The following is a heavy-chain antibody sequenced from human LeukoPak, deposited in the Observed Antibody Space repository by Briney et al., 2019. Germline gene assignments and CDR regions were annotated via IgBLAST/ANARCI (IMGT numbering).Heavy chain of an antibody. CDR2: IIPIFGTA. CDR3: ARAWGRSYCGGDCYYDSFDI. V-gene: IGHV1-69*13. Sequence: SVKVSCKASGGTFSSYAISWVRQAPGQGLEWMGGIIPIFGTANYAQKFQGRVTITADESTSTAYMELSSLRSEDTAVYYCARAWGRSYCGGDCYYDSFDIWGQGTTVTVSS. CDR1: GGTFSSYA. D-gene: IGHD2-21*02. J-gene: IGHJ3*02.